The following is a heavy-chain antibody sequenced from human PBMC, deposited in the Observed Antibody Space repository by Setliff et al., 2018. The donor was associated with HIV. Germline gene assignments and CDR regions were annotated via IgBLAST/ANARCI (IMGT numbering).Heavy chain of an antibody. Sequence: VSGPTLVNPTQTLKLTCTFSGFSLTTSGMSVSWIRQPPGKALEWLARIDWDDDKYHSTSLKTRLTISKDTSKNQVVLTMTNMDPVDTATYFCARTTIAVAATEAFDIWGQGTMVTVSS. CDR1: GFSLTTSGMS. CDR3: ARTTIAVAATEAFDI. D-gene: IGHD6-19*01. V-gene: IGHV2-70*11. CDR2: IDWDDDK. J-gene: IGHJ3*02.